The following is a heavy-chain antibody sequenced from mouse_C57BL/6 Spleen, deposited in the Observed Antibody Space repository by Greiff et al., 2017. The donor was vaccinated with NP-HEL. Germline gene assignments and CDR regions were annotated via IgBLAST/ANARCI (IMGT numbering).Heavy chain of an antibody. CDR3: VRAIYYSGYYAMDY. CDR1: GFSFNTYA. Sequence: EVHLVESGGGLVQPKGSLKLSCAASGFSFNTYAMNWVRQAPGKGLEWVARIRSKSNNYATYYADSVKDRFTISRDDSESMLYLQMNNLKTEDTAMYYCVRAIYYSGYYAMDYWGQGTSVTVSS. D-gene: IGHD1-1*01. CDR2: IRSKSNNYAT. V-gene: IGHV10-1*01. J-gene: IGHJ4*01.